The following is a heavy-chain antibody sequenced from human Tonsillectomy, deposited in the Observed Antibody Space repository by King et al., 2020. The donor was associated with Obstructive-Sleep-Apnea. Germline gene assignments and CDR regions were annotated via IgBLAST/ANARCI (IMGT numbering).Heavy chain of an antibody. V-gene: IGHV3-15*01. Sequence: VQLVESGGGLVKPGGSLRLSCAASGFTFSNAWMSWGRQAPGKGLEWVGRIKSKTDGGTTDYAAPVKGSFTISRDDSKNTLYLQMNRLKTEDTAVYYCTTDRVTGTTFDIWGQGTMVTVSS. CDR2: IKSKTDGGTT. CDR1: GFTFSNAW. CDR3: TTDRVTGTTFDI. D-gene: IGHD1-20*01. J-gene: IGHJ3*02.